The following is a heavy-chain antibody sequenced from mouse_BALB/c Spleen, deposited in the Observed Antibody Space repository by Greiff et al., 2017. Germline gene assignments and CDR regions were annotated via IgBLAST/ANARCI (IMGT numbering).Heavy chain of an antibody. V-gene: IGHV2-4-1*01. CDR2: IWSGGST. D-gene: IGHD3-3*01. CDR1: GFSLTSYG. J-gene: IGHJ4*01. CDR3: ARNGGWDYAMDY. Sequence: VMLVESGPGLVQPSQSLSITCTVSGFSLTSYGVHWVRQSPGKGLEWLGVIWSGGSTDYNAAFISRLSISKDNSKSQVFIKMNSLQADDTAIYYCARNGGWDYAMDYWGQGTSVTVSS.